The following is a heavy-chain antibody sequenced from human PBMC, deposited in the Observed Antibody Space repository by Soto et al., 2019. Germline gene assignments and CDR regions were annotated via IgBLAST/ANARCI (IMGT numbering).Heavy chain of an antibody. D-gene: IGHD3-10*01. CDR1: GGSITSDNYY. Sequence: SETLSLTCTVSGGSITSDNYYWSWVRQRPGKGLEWIGFIYATGSTYYNPSLKSRVTISVDTSKDQFSLKVSSVTAADTAVYYCARVQATYGSQCFDYWGQGTLVTVSS. CDR2: IYATGST. J-gene: IGHJ4*02. CDR3: ARVQATYGSQCFDY. V-gene: IGHV4-30-4*01.